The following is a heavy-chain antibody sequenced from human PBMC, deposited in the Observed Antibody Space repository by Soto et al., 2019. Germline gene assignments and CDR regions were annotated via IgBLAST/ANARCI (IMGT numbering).Heavy chain of an antibody. D-gene: IGHD2-2*01. J-gene: IGHJ4*02. Sequence: GGSLGLSCAAPGFTFSSYSMNWVRQAPGKGLEWVSYISSSSSTIYYADSVKGRFTISRDNAKNSLYLQMNSLRDEDTAVYYCARDTPGFYCSSTSCPRFDYWGQGTLVTVSS. V-gene: IGHV3-48*02. CDR1: GFTFSSYS. CDR3: ARDTPGFYCSSTSCPRFDY. CDR2: ISSSSSTI.